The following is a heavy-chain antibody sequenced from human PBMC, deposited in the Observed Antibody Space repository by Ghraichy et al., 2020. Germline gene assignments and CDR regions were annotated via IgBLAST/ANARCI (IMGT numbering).Heavy chain of an antibody. Sequence: SVKVSCKASGGTFSSYAISWVRQAPGQGLEWMGGIIPIFGTANYAQKFQGRVTITADESTSTAYMELSSLMSEDTAGYYWAREGMAGRYGMDGWGQGTTVTVSS. CDR3: AREGMAGRYGMDG. CDR2: IIPIFGTA. J-gene: IGHJ6*02. V-gene: IGHV1-69*13. D-gene: IGHD5-24*01. CDR1: GGTFSSYA.